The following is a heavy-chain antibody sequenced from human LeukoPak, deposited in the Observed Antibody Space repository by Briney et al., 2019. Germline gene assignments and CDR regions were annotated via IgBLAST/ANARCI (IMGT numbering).Heavy chain of an antibody. D-gene: IGHD3-10*01. J-gene: IGHJ4*02. CDR2: ITSSGSTI. CDR1: GFTFSDYY. Sequence: GGSLRLSCAASGFTFSDYYMSWVRQAPGKGLEWVSYITSSGSTIYYADSVKGRFTISRDNAKNSLYLQMNSLRAEDTAVYYCARDKYYYDSGNSLRCDHWGQGTLVTVSS. V-gene: IGHV3-11*01. CDR3: ARDKYYYDSGNSLRCDH.